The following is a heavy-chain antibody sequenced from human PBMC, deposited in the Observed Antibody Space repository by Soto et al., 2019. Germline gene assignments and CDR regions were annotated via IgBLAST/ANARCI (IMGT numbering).Heavy chain of an antibody. CDR3: TTADGYNPFDY. CDR1: GFTFNNAW. V-gene: IGHV3-15*07. D-gene: IGHD5-12*01. J-gene: IGHJ4*02. Sequence: GGSLRLSCAASGFTFNNAWMNWVRQAPGKGLEWVGRIKSKTDGGTTEYAAPVKGRFTISRDDSKSTLYLQMNSLKTEDTAVYYCTTADGYNPFDYWGQGTLVTVSS. CDR2: IKSKTDGGTT.